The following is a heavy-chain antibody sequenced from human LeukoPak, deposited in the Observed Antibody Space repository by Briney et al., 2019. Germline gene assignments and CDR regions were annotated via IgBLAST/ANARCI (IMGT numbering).Heavy chain of an antibody. D-gene: IGHD3-10*01. CDR1: GFTFSSFG. CDR2: IWYDASNK. Sequence: GRSLTLSCAASGFTFSSFGMHWVRQAPGKGLEWVAVIWYDASNKYYADSVKGRFTISRDNSKNTLYLQMNSLRAEDTAVYYCAKGRGAFDIWGQGTMVTVSS. V-gene: IGHV3-33*06. CDR3: AKGRGAFDI. J-gene: IGHJ3*02.